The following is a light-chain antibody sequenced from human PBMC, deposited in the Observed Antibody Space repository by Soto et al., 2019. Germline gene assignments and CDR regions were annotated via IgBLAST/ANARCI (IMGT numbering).Light chain of an antibody. V-gene: IGKV3-15*01. Sequence: EIVMTQSPATLSVSPGESATLSCRASQSVSNNLTWYQQKPGQPPRLLIYDASTRATGVPTRFSGSGSGTDFTLTISRLEPEDFAVYYCQQYGSSPRTFGQGTKVDIK. CDR2: DAS. CDR3: QQYGSSPRT. CDR1: QSVSNN. J-gene: IGKJ1*01.